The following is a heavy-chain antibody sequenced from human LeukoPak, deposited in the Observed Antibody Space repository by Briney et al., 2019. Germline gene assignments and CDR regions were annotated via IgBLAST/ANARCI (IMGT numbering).Heavy chain of an antibody. D-gene: IGHD3-22*01. CDR1: GYTLTELS. Sequence: ASVKVSCKVSGYTLTELSMHWVRQAPGKGLEWMGGFDPEDGETIYAQKFQGRVTMTEDTSTDTAYMELSSLRSEDTAVYYCATKGGYYYDSSGYPYDASDIWGQGAMVTVSS. J-gene: IGHJ3*02. CDR3: ATKGGYYYDSSGYPYDASDI. V-gene: IGHV1-24*01. CDR2: FDPEDGET.